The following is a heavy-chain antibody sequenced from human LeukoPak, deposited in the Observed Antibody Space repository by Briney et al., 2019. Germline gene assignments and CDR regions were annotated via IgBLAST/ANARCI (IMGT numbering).Heavy chain of an antibody. Sequence: SQTLSLTCTVSGGSISSGSYYWSWIRQPAGKGLEWIGHIYTSGSTNYNPSLKSRVTISVDTSKNQFSLKLSSVTAADTAVYYCARANGAFFDYWGQGTLVTVSS. V-gene: IGHV4-61*09. CDR1: GGSISSGSYY. CDR3: ARANGAFFDY. D-gene: IGHD4-17*01. CDR2: IYTSGST. J-gene: IGHJ4*02.